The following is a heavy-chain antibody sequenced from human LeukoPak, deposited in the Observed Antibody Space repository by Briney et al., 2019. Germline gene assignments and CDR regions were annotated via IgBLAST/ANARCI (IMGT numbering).Heavy chain of an antibody. J-gene: IGHJ3*02. Sequence: GGSLRLSCAASGFPFSSYWMAWVRQAPGKGLEWVASIKQDGGETFYVDSVKGRFTISRDNAKNSLYLQMKSLRAEDTALYYCAKDLYSSSWYHAFDIWGQGTMVTVSS. D-gene: IGHD6-13*01. CDR1: GFPFSSYW. V-gene: IGHV3-7*03. CDR2: IKQDGGET. CDR3: AKDLYSSSWYHAFDI.